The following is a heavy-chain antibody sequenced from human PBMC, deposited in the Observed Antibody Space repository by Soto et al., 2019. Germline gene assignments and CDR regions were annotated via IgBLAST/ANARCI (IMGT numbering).Heavy chain of an antibody. D-gene: IGHD3-22*01. J-gene: IGHJ4*02. CDR1: GFSLSTSGMC. Sequence: SGPTLVNPTQTLTLTCTFSGFSLSTSGMCVSWIRQPPGKALEWLALIDWDDDKYYSTSLKTRLTISKDTSKNQVVLTMTNMDPVDTATYYCARFLGTHRDSLYDSSGYLDYWGQGTLVTVSS. CDR2: IDWDDDK. CDR3: ARFLGTHRDSLYDSSGYLDY. V-gene: IGHV2-70*01.